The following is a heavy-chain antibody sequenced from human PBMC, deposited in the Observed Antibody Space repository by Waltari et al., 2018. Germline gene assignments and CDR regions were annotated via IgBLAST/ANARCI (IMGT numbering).Heavy chain of an antibody. CDR3: ARDREYYYDSSGYGAGYFDY. CDR2: ISYDGSNK. V-gene: IGHV3-30*04. Sequence: LSCAASGFTFSSYAMHWVRQAPGKGLEWVAVISYDGSNKYYADSVKGRFTISRDNSKNTLYLQMNSLRAEDTAVYYCARDREYYYDSSGYGAGYFDYWGQGTLVTVSS. J-gene: IGHJ4*02. D-gene: IGHD3-22*01. CDR1: GFTFSSYA.